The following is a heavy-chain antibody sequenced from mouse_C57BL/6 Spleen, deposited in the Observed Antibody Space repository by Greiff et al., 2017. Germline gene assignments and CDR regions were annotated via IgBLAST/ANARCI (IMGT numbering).Heavy chain of an antibody. J-gene: IGHJ4*01. CDR2: ISNGGGST. CDR1: GFTFSDYY. V-gene: IGHV5-12*01. CDR3: ARITTVYAMDY. Sequence: EVKLMASGGGLVQPGGSLKLSCAASGFTFSDYYMYWVRQTPEKRLEWVAYISNGGGSTYYPDTVKGRFTIARDNAKNTLYLQMSRLKSEDTAMYYCARITTVYAMDYWGQGTSVTVSS. D-gene: IGHD1-1*01.